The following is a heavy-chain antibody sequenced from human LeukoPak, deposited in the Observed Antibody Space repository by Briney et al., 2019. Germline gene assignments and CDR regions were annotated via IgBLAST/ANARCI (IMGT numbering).Heavy chain of an antibody. Sequence: GGSLRLSCAASGFTFSIYNMHWVRQVPGKGLEWVALVSYDGNTQHYAHSVRGRFTISRDNSKSTVSLQMNSLGPEDTAIYYCVKDRYNWESWAHWGQGTLVTVSS. D-gene: IGHD1-20*01. V-gene: IGHV3-30*18. J-gene: IGHJ4*02. CDR3: VKDRYNWESWAH. CDR1: GFTFSIYN. CDR2: VSYDGNTQ.